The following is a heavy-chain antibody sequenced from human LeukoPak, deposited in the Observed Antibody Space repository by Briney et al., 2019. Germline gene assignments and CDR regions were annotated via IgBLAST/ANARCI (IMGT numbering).Heavy chain of an antibody. CDR3: ARGGIQVSGIDEFDY. CDR1: GFTFIDYD. V-gene: IGHV3-13*01. Sequence: LTGGSLRLSCAASGFTFIDYDVHWVCQVIGKGLEWVSAIGIRGDTHYSGSVKGRFTISRENAESSLYLQMNSLRAEDTAVYYCARGGIQVSGIDEFDYWGQGTLVTVSS. CDR2: IGIRGDT. J-gene: IGHJ4*02. D-gene: IGHD6-19*01.